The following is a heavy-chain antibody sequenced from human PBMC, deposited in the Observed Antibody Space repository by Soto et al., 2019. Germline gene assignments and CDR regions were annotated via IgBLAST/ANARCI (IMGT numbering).Heavy chain of an antibody. J-gene: IGHJ4*02. CDR3: AKDYYGSGSYPRFDY. CDR2: ISGSGGNT. CDR1: GFTFSSYA. D-gene: IGHD3-10*01. V-gene: IGHV3-23*01. Sequence: GGSLRLSCAASGFTFSSYAMSWVRQAPGKGLQWVSGISGSGGNTYYADSVKGRFTISRDNSKNTLYLQMNSLRAEDTAVYYCAKDYYGSGSYPRFDYWGQGTLVTVSS.